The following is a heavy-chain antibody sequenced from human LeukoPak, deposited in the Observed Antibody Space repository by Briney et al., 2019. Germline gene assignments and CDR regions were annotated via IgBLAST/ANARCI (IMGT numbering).Heavy chain of an antibody. CDR2: IIPIFGTA. CDR3: ARDERAAAAGTAGYFDY. Sequence: GASVKVSCKASGGTFSSYAISWVRQAPGQGLEWMGGIIPIFGTANYAQKFQGRVTITADKSTSTAYMELSSLRSEDTAVYYCARDERAAAAGTAGYFDYWGQGTLVTVSS. J-gene: IGHJ4*02. V-gene: IGHV1-69*06. CDR1: GGTFSSYA. D-gene: IGHD6-13*01.